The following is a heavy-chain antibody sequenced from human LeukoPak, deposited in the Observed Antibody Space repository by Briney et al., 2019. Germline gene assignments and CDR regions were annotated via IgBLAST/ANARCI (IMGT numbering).Heavy chain of an antibody. V-gene: IGHV3-21*01. CDR3: ARGGRGPDFDY. Sequence: GGSLRLSCAASGSTFSTNGMHWVRQAPGKGLEWVSSISSSSSYIYYADSVKGRFTISRDNAKNSLYLQMNSLRAEDTAVYYCARGGRGPDFDYWGQGTLVTVSS. D-gene: IGHD1-14*01. CDR2: ISSSSSYI. CDR1: GSTFSTNG. J-gene: IGHJ4*02.